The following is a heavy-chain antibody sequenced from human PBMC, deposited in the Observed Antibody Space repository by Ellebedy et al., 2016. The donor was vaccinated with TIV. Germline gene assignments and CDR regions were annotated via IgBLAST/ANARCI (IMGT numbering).Heavy chain of an antibody. CDR1: GFTFTSYS. CDR2: ISSTGYYI. Sequence: PGGSLRLSCAASGFTFTSYSMNWVRQAPGTGPEWVSSISSTGYYIYYADSLKGRFTISRDDARNSLYLQMNSLRAEDTAVYYCARSGELDSWGEGTLVTVSS. CDR3: ARSGELDS. D-gene: IGHD1-26*01. J-gene: IGHJ4*02. V-gene: IGHV3-21*01.